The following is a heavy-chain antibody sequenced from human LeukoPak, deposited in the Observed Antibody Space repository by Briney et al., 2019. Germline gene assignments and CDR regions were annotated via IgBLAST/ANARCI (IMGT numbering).Heavy chain of an antibody. J-gene: IGHJ4*02. CDR1: GFILRSYA. CDR2: ISGSGGST. Sequence: PGGSLRLSCAASGFILRSYAMSWVRQAPGKGLEWVSAISGSGGSTYYADSVRGRFTISRDNSKNTLYVQMNSLRAEDTSIYYRARDKGGWPRNAFDYWGQGTLVTVSS. V-gene: IGHV3-23*01. D-gene: IGHD6-19*01. CDR3: ARDKGGWPRNAFDY.